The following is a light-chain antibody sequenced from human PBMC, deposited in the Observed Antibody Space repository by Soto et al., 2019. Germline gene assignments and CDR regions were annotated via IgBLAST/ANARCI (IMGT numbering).Light chain of an antibody. CDR3: SSYTSSSTPYV. V-gene: IGLV2-14*01. Sequence: QSVLTQPASVSGSPGRSLTISCTGTSSDVGGYNYVSWYQQHPGKAPKLMIYEVSNRPSGVSNRFSGSKSGNTASLTISGLQAEDEADYYCSSYTSSSTPYVFGTGTKVTVL. CDR2: EVS. CDR1: SSDVGGYNY. J-gene: IGLJ1*01.